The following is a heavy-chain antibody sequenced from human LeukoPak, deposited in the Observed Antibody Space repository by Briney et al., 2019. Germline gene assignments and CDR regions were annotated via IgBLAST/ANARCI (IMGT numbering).Heavy chain of an antibody. CDR2: INHSGST. Sequence: PSETLSLTCAVYGGSFSGYYWRWIRQPPGKGLEWIGEINHSGSTNYNPSLKSRVTISLDTSKNQFSLKLSSVTAADTAVYYCAGHALGGSRPGNFDYWGQGTLVTVSS. CDR3: AGHALGGSRPGNFDY. D-gene: IGHD1-1*01. J-gene: IGHJ4*02. CDR1: GGSFSGYY. V-gene: IGHV4-34*01.